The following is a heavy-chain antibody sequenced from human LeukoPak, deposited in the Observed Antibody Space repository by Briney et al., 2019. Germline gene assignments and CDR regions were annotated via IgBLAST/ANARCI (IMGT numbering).Heavy chain of an antibody. V-gene: IGHV1-18*01. J-gene: IGHJ4*02. CDR1: GYTFTSYG. CDR3: ARRGTVLRFLEGRRRIFDY. Sequence: GASVKVSCKASGYTFTSYGISWMRQAPGQGLEWMGWISTYNGNTDYAQKLQGRVTITTDTSTSTAYMELRSLRSDDTAVYFCARRGTVLRFLEGRRRIFDYWGQGTLVTVSS. D-gene: IGHD3-3*01. CDR2: ISTYNGNT.